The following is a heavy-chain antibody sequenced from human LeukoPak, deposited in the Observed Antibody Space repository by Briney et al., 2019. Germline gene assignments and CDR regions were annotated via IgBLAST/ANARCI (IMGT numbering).Heavy chain of an antibody. CDR1: GFTFSSYG. J-gene: IGHJ4*02. CDR3: AKDSYYYGSGSYDV. Sequence: EGSLRLSCAASGFTFSSYGMHWVRQAPGKGLEWVAVISYDGSNKYYADSVKGRFTISRDNSKNTLYLQMNSLRAEDTAVYYCAKDSYYYGSGSYDVWGQGTLVTVSS. CDR2: ISYDGSNK. D-gene: IGHD3-10*01. V-gene: IGHV3-30*18.